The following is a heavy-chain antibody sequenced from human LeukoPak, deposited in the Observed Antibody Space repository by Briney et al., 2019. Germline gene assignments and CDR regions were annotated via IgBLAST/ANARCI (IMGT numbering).Heavy chain of an antibody. V-gene: IGHV1-69*05. CDR2: IIPIFGTA. Sequence: SVKVSCKXSGGTFSSYAISWVRQAPGQGLEWMGRIIPIFGTANYSQKFQGRVTITTDESTSTAYMELSSLRSEDTAVYYCARDRAVGLPFDYWGQGTLVTVSS. CDR1: GGTFSSYA. D-gene: IGHD4-11*01. J-gene: IGHJ4*02. CDR3: ARDRAVGLPFDY.